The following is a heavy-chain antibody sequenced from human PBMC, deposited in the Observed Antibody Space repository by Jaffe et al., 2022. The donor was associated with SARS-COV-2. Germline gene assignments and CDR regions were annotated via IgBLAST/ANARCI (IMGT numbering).Heavy chain of an antibody. D-gene: IGHD3-3*01. CDR1: GGSFSSGTYY. V-gene: IGHV4-61*02. CDR2: IYTSGST. CDR3: ARDSTLGDFWSGYYSQYYYYGMDV. Sequence: QVQLQESGPGLIKPSQTLSLTCTVSGGSFSSGTYYWSWIRQPAGKGLEWIGRIYTSGSTNYNPSLKSRVTISVDTSKNQFSLKLSSVTAADTAVYYCARDSTLGDFWSGYYSQYYYYGMDVWGQGTTVTVSS. J-gene: IGHJ6*02.